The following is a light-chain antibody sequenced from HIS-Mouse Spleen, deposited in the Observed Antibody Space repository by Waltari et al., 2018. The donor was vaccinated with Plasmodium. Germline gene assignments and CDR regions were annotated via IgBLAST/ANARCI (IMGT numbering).Light chain of an antibody. V-gene: IGLV2-14*03. CDR1: SSDVGCYNS. J-gene: IGLJ3*02. CDR3: SSYTSSSTDWV. CDR2: DVS. Sequence: QSALTQPASVSGSPGQSLTISCPGTSSDVGCYNSVSWYQQHPGKAPKLMIYDVSNRPSGVSNRFSGSKSGNTASLTISGLQAEDEADYYCSSYTSSSTDWVFGGGTKLTVL.